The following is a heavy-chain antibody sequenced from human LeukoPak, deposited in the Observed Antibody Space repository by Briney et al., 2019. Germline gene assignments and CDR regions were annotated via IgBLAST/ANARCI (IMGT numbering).Heavy chain of an antibody. CDR3: ARDLGSGWYMWFDP. V-gene: IGHV1-3*01. CDR1: GYTFTSYA. J-gene: IGHJ5*02. Sequence: ASVKVSCKASGYTFTSYAMHWVRQAPGQRLEWMGWINAGNGNTKYSQKFQGRVTITRDTSASTAYMELSSLRSEDTAVYYCARDLGSGWYMWFDPWGQGTLVTVSS. D-gene: IGHD6-19*01. CDR2: INAGNGNT.